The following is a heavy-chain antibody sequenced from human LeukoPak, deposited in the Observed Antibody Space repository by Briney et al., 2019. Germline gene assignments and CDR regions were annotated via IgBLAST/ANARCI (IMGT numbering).Heavy chain of an antibody. J-gene: IGHJ4*02. CDR1: GFTFSDYS. D-gene: IGHD6-13*01. CDR3: ARVSRVAYSSSWYLDY. CDR2: IFRRNSYI. V-gene: IGHV3-21*06. Sequence: GGSLRLSCAASGFTFSDYSMNWVRRAPGKGLEWVSSIFRRNSYIYYSDSVKGRFTISRDDAKNSLYLQMNSLRADDTAMYYCARVSRVAYSSSWYLDYWGQGTLVTVSS.